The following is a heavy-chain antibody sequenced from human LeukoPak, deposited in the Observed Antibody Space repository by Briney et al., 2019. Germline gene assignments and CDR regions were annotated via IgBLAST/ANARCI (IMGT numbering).Heavy chain of an antibody. Sequence: GGSLRLSCAASGFTFSSYAMHWVRQAPGKGLEWVAVISYDGSNKYYADFVKGRFTISRDNSKNTLYLQMNSLRAEDTAVYYCARDGTWIQLWYFDYWGQGTLVTVSS. CDR3: ARDGTWIQLWYFDY. D-gene: IGHD5-18*01. CDR2: ISYDGSNK. CDR1: GFTFSSYA. J-gene: IGHJ4*02. V-gene: IGHV3-30-3*01.